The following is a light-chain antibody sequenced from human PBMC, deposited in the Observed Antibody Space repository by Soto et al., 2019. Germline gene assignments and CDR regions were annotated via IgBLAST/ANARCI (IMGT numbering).Light chain of an antibody. CDR3: QQYGHSPIT. CDR2: GAS. CDR1: QSLSGNY. V-gene: IGKV3-20*01. J-gene: IGKJ5*01. Sequence: EIVLTQSPGTLSLSPGERVTLSCRASQSLSGNYLAWYQQKPGQAPRFLIYGASNRATGIPARFSGGGSGTDFALTINRLEPEDFAVYSCQQYGHSPITFGQGTRLEIK.